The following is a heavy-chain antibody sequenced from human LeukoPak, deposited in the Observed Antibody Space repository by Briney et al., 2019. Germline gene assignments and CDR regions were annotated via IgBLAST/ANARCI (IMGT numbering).Heavy chain of an antibody. Sequence: ASVKVSCKASGYTFTCYGISWVRQAPGQGLEWMGWISAYNGSTNYAQKLQGRVTMTTDTSTSTAYMELRSLRSDDTAVYYCARALQRYCSSTSCYAFDIWGQGTVVTVSS. CDR3: ARALQRYCSSTSCYAFDI. J-gene: IGHJ3*02. V-gene: IGHV1-18*01. D-gene: IGHD2-2*01. CDR2: ISAYNGST. CDR1: GYTFTCYG.